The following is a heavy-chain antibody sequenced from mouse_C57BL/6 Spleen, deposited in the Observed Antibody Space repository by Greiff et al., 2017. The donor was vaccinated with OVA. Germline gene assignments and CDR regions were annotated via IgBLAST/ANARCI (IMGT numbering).Heavy chain of an antibody. CDR1: GYTFTDYY. Sequence: VQLVESGAELVRPGASVKLSCKASGYTFTDYYINWVKQRPGQGLEWIARIYPGSGNTYYNEKFKGKATLTAEKSSSTAYMQLSSLTSEDSAVYFCARRGTTRYFDYWGQGTTLTVSS. D-gene: IGHD1-1*01. V-gene: IGHV1-76*01. CDR3: ARRGTTRYFDY. CDR2: IYPGSGNT. J-gene: IGHJ2*01.